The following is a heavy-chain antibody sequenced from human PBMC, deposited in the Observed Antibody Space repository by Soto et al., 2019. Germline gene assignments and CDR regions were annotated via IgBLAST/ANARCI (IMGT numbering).Heavy chain of an antibody. CDR3: ASQVRFIAGAFN. J-gene: IGHJ4*02. D-gene: IGHD2-21*01. V-gene: IGHV5-51*01. Sequence: MPGKGLEWMGIIYPGTSETRYSPSFEGQVTISADTTIGTAYLQWRSLKAADTAIYYCASQVRFIAGAFNWGQVTRVTVS. CDR2: IYPGTSET.